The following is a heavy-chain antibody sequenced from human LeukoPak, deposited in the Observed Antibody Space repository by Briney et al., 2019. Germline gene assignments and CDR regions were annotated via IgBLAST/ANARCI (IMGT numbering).Heavy chain of an antibody. V-gene: IGHV3-23*01. D-gene: IGHD2-21*02. CDR3: AQGGHDFNPFYY. CDR2: IKGGGGDP. J-gene: IGHJ4*02. Sequence: HPGGSLRLSCAASGFTFSTYAMGWVRQAPGEGLEWVSSIKGGGGDPFYVDSVRGRFTISRDKSKNTLYLQLNSLRAEDTAVYFCAQGGHDFNPFYYWGQGTLVTVSS. CDR1: GFTFSTYA.